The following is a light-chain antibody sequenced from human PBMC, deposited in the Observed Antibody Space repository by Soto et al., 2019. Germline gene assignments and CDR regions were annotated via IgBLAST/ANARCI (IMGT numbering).Light chain of an antibody. CDR1: QSVNSNY. Sequence: EVVLTQSPATLSLSPGERATLSCRASQSVNSNYLAWYQQKPGQAPRLLFSGASSRATGIPDRFSGSGSGTVFTLTISRLEPEDFAIYYCQQYDSSPLTFGQGTKVDIK. CDR2: GAS. J-gene: IGKJ1*01. V-gene: IGKV3-20*01. CDR3: QQYDSSPLT.